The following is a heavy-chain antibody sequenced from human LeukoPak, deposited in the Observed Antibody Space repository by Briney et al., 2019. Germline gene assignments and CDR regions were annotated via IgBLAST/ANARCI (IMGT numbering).Heavy chain of an antibody. Sequence: SETLSLTCAVYGGSFSGYYWSWIRQPPGKGLEWIGEINHSGSTNYNPSLKSRVTISVDTSKNQFSLKLRSVTAADTAVYYCARDSFGVGGADNWFDPWGQGTLVIVSS. CDR3: ARDSFGVGGADNWFDP. V-gene: IGHV4-34*01. CDR2: INHSGST. D-gene: IGHD3-16*01. J-gene: IGHJ5*02. CDR1: GGSFSGYY.